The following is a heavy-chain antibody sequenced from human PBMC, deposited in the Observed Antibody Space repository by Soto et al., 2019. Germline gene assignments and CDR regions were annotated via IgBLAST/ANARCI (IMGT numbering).Heavy chain of an antibody. V-gene: IGHV4-39*01. D-gene: IGHD4-17*01. CDR3: ARHGVDYGDYASYYYYGMDV. Sequence: PSETLSLTCTVSGGSISSGGYYWSWIRQHPGKGLEWIGYIYYSGSTYYNPSLKSQVTISVDTSKNQFSLKLSSVTAADTAVYYCARHGVDYGDYASYYYYGMDVWGRGTTVTVSS. CDR1: GGSISSGGYY. J-gene: IGHJ6*02. CDR2: IYYSGST.